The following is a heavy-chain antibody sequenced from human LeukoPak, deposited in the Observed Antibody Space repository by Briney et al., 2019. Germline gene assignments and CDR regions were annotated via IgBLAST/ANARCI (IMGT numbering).Heavy chain of an antibody. CDR1: GFTVSGTH. CDR3: AKDEATSGGGLAS. J-gene: IGHJ4*02. V-gene: IGHV3-53*01. D-gene: IGHD3-16*01. Sequence: GGSLRLSCAASGFTVSGTHMSWVRQAPGKGLEWVSAMYTGGTTYYADSVKGRFTVSRDNSRNTLFLHMSSLRADDTAVYYCAKDEATSGGGLASWGQGTLVTVSS. CDR2: MYTGGTT.